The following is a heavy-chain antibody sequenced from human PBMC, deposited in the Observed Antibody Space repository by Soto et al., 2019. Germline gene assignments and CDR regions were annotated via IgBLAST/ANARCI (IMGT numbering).Heavy chain of an antibody. CDR2: VMPTFGAG. J-gene: IGHJ6*02. D-gene: IGHD3-22*01. CDR3: AASRGFYEAMDA. Sequence: VQLVQSGAEVKKPGSSVKVSCKASGGAFRNYAVSWVRQAPGQGLEWMGAVMPTFGAGVYAQKFQGRLTIFADESTNTAYLNVSSLTFEDAAIYSCAASRGFYEAMDAWGQGTTLTVSS. CDR1: GGAFRNYA. V-gene: IGHV1-69*01.